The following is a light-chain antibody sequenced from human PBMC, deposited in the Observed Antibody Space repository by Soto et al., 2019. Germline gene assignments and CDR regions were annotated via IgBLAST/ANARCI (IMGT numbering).Light chain of an antibody. CDR3: QSYDNSLSGHVV. J-gene: IGLJ2*01. Sequence: QAVVTQPPSVSGAPGQRVTISCTGGSSNIGAGYDVHWYQQLPGTAPKLLIYSNNNRPSGVPDRFSGSKSGTSASLAITGLQAEDEADYYCQSYDNSLSGHVVFGGGTKLTVL. CDR1: SSNIGAGYD. CDR2: SNN. V-gene: IGLV1-40*01.